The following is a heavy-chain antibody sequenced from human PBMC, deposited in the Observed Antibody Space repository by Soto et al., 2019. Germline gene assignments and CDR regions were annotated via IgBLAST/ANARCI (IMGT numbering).Heavy chain of an antibody. CDR2: MNPNSGNT. Sequence: ASVKVSCKASGYTFTSYYMNWLRQAPGQGLEWMGWMNPNSGNTGYAQKFQGRVTMTRNTSISTAYMELSSLRSEDTAVYYCARERKGMDVWGQGTTVTVSS. V-gene: IGHV1-8*02. J-gene: IGHJ6*02. CDR3: ARERKGMDV. CDR1: GYTFTSYY.